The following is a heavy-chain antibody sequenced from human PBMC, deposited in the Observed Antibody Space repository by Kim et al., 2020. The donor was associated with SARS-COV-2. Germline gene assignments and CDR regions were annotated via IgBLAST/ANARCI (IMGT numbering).Heavy chain of an antibody. Sequence: GGSLRLSCAASGFTFSGSWMAWVRQAPGKGLEWVANIKEDGTAKNYVGSVQGRFTISRDNARNSVFLQMNGLRAEDTAVYYCTRDRGYSGFDYWGLGTLV. D-gene: IGHD5-18*01. CDR1: GFTFSGSW. J-gene: IGHJ4*02. CDR2: IKEDGTAK. V-gene: IGHV3-7*03. CDR3: TRDRGYSGFDY.